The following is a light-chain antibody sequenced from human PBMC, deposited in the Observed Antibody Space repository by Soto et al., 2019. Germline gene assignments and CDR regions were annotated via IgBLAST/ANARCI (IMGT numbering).Light chain of an antibody. J-gene: IGKJ1*01. CDR1: QTIGSSH. V-gene: IGKV3-20*01. Sequence: EIVLTQSPGTLSFSPGERATLSCRASQTIGSSHLAWYQQKPGQAPRLLIYGASTRATGIPDRFSGSGSGTDFTLTISRLEPEDFAVYYCQQYGSSGTFGQGTKVDIK. CDR3: QQYGSSGT. CDR2: GAS.